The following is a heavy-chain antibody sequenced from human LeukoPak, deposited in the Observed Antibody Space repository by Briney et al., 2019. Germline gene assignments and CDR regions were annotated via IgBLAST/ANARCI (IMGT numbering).Heavy chain of an antibody. D-gene: IGHD6-19*01. CDR2: MSYTSSP. CDR1: GDSISSNTYY. Sequence: SETLSLTCTVSGDSISSNTYYWGWIRQPPGKGLKWIGSMSYTSSPSYNPSLKSRVTISVDTSKNQFSLKLSSVTAADTAVYYCARRAGSGRTNDYWGQGTLVTVSS. J-gene: IGHJ4*02. CDR3: ARRAGSGRTNDY. V-gene: IGHV4-39*07.